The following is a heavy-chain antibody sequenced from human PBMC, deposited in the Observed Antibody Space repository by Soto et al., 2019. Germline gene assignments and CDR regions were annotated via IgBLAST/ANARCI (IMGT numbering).Heavy chain of an antibody. V-gene: IGHV3-13*04. Sequence: GGSLRLSCSASGFTFSSYDMHWVRQGTGKGLEWVSAIGTTGDTHYAGSVKGRFTISRENAKNSLYLQMNSLRAGDTAIYFCSRAKGTTLFDYWGQGTLVTVSS. J-gene: IGHJ4*02. CDR1: GFTFSSYD. CDR2: IGTTGDT. D-gene: IGHD1-1*01. CDR3: SRAKGTTLFDY.